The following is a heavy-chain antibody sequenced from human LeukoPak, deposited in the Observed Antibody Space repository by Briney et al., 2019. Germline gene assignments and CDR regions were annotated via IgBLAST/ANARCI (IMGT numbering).Heavy chain of an antibody. J-gene: IGHJ4*02. D-gene: IGHD2-8*01. CDR1: GFTFTSHW. V-gene: IGHV3-7*01. CDR2: MNLDGSEK. CDR3: ARDATYCTNGVCYTRFDY. Sequence: SGGSLRLSCAASGFTFTSHWTSWVRQAPGKGLEWVAKMNLDGSEKYYVDSVKGRFTISRDNAKTSLYLEMNSLRAEDTAVYYCARDATYCTNGVCYTRFDYWGQGTLVTVSS.